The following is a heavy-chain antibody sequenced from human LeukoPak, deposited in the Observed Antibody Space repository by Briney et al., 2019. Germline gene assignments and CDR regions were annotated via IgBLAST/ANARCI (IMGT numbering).Heavy chain of an antibody. Sequence: ASVKVSCKASGYTFTSYAMNWVRQAPGQGLEWIGWINTNTGNPTYAQGFTGRFVFSLDTSVSTAYLQISSLKAEDTAVYYCAARPTGRFTLDFQHWGQGTLVTVSS. V-gene: IGHV7-4-1*02. CDR1: GYTFTSYA. J-gene: IGHJ1*01. D-gene: IGHD3-10*01. CDR2: INTNTGNP. CDR3: AARPTGRFTLDFQH.